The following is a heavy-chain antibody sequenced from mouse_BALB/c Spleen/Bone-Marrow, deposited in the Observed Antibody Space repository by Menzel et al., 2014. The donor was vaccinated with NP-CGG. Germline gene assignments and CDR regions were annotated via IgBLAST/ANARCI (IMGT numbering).Heavy chain of an antibody. Sequence: EVMLVESGPGLVRPSQTVSLTCTVTGISITTGNYRWSWIRQFPGNKLEWIGYIYYSGTITYNPSLTSRTTITRDTSKNQFFLEMNSLTAEDTATYYCARVYGYDTYSDYWGQGTTLTVSS. D-gene: IGHD2-2*01. CDR3: ARVYGYDTYSDY. CDR1: GISITTGNYR. J-gene: IGHJ2*01. V-gene: IGHV3-5*02. CDR2: IYYSGTI.